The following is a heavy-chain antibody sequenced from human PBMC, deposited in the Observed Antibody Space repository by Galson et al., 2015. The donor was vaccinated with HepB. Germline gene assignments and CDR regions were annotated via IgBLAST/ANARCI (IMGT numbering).Heavy chain of an antibody. CDR2: MSYDGSNK. J-gene: IGHJ4*02. V-gene: IGHV3-30*04. Sequence: SLRLSCAASGFTFSSFAMHWVRQAPGKGLEWVAVMSYDGSNKNYVDSVKGRFTISRDNSRNTLYLEMNSLRAEDTARYYCARGPDGSGYNPFEHWGQGTLVTVSS. CDR3: ARGPDGSGYNPFEH. D-gene: IGHD3-22*01. CDR1: GFTFSSFA.